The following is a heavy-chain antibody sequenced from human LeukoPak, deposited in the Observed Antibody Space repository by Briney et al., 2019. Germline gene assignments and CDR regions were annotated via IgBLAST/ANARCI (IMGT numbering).Heavy chain of an antibody. CDR2: ISRGGETT. Sequence: GGSLRLSCAASGFTFNNYAMNWVRQAPGKGLEWVSSISRGGETTYYADSAKGRFTISRDNSQNTLYLQMNSLRAEDTAVYYCARDYADYVGYFFFDYWGQGTLVTVSS. V-gene: IGHV3-23*01. CDR1: GFTFNNYA. CDR3: ARDYADYVGYFFFDY. J-gene: IGHJ4*02. D-gene: IGHD4-17*01.